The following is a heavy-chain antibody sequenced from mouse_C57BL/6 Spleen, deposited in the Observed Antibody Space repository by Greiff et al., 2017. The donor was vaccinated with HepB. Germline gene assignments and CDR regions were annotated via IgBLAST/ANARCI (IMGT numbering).Heavy chain of an antibody. CDR1: GYTFTDYY. Sequence: VQLQQSGPELVKPGASVKISCKASGYTFTDYYMNWVKQSHGKSLEWIGDINPNNGGTSYNQKFKGKATLTVDKSSSTAYMELRSLTSEDSAVYYCARGVLRYPYFDYWGQGTTLTVSS. CDR3: ARGVLRYPYFDY. D-gene: IGHD1-1*01. CDR2: INPNNGGT. J-gene: IGHJ2*01. V-gene: IGHV1-26*01.